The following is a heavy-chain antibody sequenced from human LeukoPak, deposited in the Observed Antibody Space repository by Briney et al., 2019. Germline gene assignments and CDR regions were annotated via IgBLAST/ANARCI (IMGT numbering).Heavy chain of an antibody. Sequence: SETLSLTCAVYGGSFSGYYWSWIRQPPGKGLEWIGEINHSGSTNYNPSLKSRVTISVDTSKNQFSLKLSSVTAADTAVYYCARDRVSDYWGQGTLVTVSP. D-gene: IGHD1-14*01. CDR1: GGSFSGYY. V-gene: IGHV4-34*01. CDR3: ARDRVSDY. CDR2: INHSGST. J-gene: IGHJ4*02.